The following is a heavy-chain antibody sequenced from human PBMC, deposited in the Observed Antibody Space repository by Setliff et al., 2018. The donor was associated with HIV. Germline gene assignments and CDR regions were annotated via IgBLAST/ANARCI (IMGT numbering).Heavy chain of an antibody. D-gene: IGHD3-22*01. CDR3: ARDQIYYDSRYYYYMDV. CDR2: INWNGAST. V-gene: IGHV3-20*04. Sequence: GESLKISCAASGFTFDDYAMSWVRQVPGKGLEWVSGINWNGASTGYADSVKGRFTISRDNAKNSLYLQMNSLRAEDTALYYCARDQIYYDSRYYYYMDVWGKGTTVTVSS. CDR1: GFTFDDYA. J-gene: IGHJ6*03.